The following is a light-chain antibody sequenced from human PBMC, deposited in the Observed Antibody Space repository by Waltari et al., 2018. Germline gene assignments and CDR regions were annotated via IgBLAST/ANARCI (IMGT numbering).Light chain of an antibody. Sequence: EIVMTQSPATLSVSPGERATLSCRARQFVSSNLAWYQQKPGQAPRLLIYDASTRAAGIPGRFSGSGSGTEFTLTISSLQSEDVAVYYCQQYNSWPPKYTFGQGTKLEIK. CDR1: QFVSSN. CDR2: DAS. J-gene: IGKJ2*01. V-gene: IGKV3-15*01. CDR3: QQYNSWPPKYT.